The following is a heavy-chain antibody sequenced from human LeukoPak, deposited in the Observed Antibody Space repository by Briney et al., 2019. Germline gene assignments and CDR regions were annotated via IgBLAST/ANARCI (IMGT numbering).Heavy chain of an antibody. D-gene: IGHD2-21*02. J-gene: IGHJ3*02. V-gene: IGHV1-46*01. Sequence: ASVKVSCKASGYTFTSYGISWVRQAPGQGLEWMGIINPSGGSTSYAQKFQGRVTMTRDTSTSTVYMELSSLRPEDTAVYYCAREPTAVGAFDIWGQGTMVTVSS. CDR1: GYTFTSYG. CDR3: AREPTAVGAFDI. CDR2: INPSGGST.